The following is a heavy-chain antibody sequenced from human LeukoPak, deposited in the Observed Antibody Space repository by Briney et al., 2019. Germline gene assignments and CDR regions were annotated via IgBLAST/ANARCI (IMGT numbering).Heavy chain of an antibody. CDR1: GGSISSYY. Sequence: PSETLSLTCTVSGGSISSYYWSWIRQPPGKGLEWIGYIYYSGSTNYNPSLKSRVTISVDTSKNQFSLKLSSVTAADTAVYYCARGPSGSSSNAFDIWGQGTMVTVSS. J-gene: IGHJ3*02. CDR3: ARGPSGSSSNAFDI. V-gene: IGHV4-59*08. CDR2: IYYSGST. D-gene: IGHD6-13*01.